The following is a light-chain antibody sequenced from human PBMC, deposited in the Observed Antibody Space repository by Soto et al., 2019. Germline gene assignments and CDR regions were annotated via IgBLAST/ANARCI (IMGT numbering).Light chain of an antibody. CDR2: DAS. CDR1: RGIDTY. V-gene: IGKV3-11*01. CDR3: QQRSSWPLT. Sequence: EIVLTQSPATLSLSPGERATLFCRASRGIDTYLAWYQQKRGQAPRLLIYDASNRTTGIPARFSGGGSGTDFTLSISSLETDDFAAYYCQQRSSWPLTFGGGTKVDIK. J-gene: IGKJ4*01.